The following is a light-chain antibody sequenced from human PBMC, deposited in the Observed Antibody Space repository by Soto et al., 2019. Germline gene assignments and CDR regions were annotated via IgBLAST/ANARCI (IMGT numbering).Light chain of an antibody. Sequence: QSALTQPRSVSGSPGQSVTISCTGTSSDVGYYRYVSWYQQHPGKVPKLMIYDVSKRPSGVPDRFSGSKSGNTASLTISGLQADDEADYYCCSYAGRSTPDVFGTGTKVTVL. V-gene: IGLV2-11*01. CDR3: CSYAGRSTPDV. CDR2: DVS. J-gene: IGLJ1*01. CDR1: SSDVGYYRY.